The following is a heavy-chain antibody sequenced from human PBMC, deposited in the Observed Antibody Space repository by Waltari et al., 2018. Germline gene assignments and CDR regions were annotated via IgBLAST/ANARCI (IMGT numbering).Heavy chain of an antibody. D-gene: IGHD4-17*01. CDR2: ISSSSSTI. CDR1: GGSISSSS. CDR3: ARDSDYGDYLTLDY. Sequence: QLQLQESGPGLVKPSETLSLTCTVSGGSISSSSYYWGWIRQPPGKGLEWVSYISSSSSTIYYADSVKGRFTISRDNAKNSLYLQMNSLRAEDTAVYYCARDSDYGDYLTLDYWGQGTLVTVSS. V-gene: IGHV3-11*04. J-gene: IGHJ4*02.